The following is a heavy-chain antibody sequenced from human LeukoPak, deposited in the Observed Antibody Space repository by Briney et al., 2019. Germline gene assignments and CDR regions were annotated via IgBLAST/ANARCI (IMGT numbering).Heavy chain of an antibody. CDR1: GYIFTGYW. J-gene: IGHJ4*02. Sequence: GESLKISCKGSGYIFTGYWIGWVRQMPGKGLEWMGIIYPGDSDTRYSPSFQGQVTISADKYISTAYLQCSSLKASDTAMFYCARQPDSSGSPLYWGQGTLVSVSS. CDR3: ARQPDSSGSPLY. V-gene: IGHV5-51*01. D-gene: IGHD3-22*01. CDR2: IYPGDSDT.